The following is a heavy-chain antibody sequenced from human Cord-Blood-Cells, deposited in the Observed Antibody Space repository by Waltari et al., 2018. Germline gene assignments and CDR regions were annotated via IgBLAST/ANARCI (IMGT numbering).Heavy chain of an antibody. D-gene: IGHD3-10*01. CDR2: INPTRAGT. CDR3: ARDSGEAAFDY. V-gene: IGHV1-2*02. J-gene: IGHJ4*02. Sequence: QVQLVQSGAEVKNPGGSVKDFCKASGYTFTGDYMPWVGQAPGQGLEWMGCINPTRAGTNFAEKFQGRVAMTRDTSISTAYMELGRLRSDDAAVYYCARDSGEAAFDYWGQGTLVTVSS. CDR1: GYTFTGDY.